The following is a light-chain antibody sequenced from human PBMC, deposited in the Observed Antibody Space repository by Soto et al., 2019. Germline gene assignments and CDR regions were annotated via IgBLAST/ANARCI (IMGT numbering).Light chain of an antibody. J-gene: IGLJ1*01. CDR2: DVS. CDR3: SSYTSSSTV. CDR1: SSDVGGYNY. Sequence: QAGLTQPASVSGSPEQSITISCTGTSSDVGGYNYVSWYQQHPGKAPKLMIYDVSNRPSGVSNRFSGSKSGNTASLTISGLQAEDEADYYCSSYTSSSTVFGTGTKVTVL. V-gene: IGLV2-14*01.